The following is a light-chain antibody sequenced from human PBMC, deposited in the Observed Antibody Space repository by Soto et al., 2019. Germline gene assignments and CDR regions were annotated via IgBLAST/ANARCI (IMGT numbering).Light chain of an antibody. J-gene: IGKJ5*01. V-gene: IGKV3-15*01. CDR1: QSVSSY. CDR2: GAS. CDR3: QQYNNWPRGT. Sequence: EILLTQSPATLSLSPGERATLSSRASQSVSSYLAWYQQKPGQAPRLLIYGASTRATGIPVRFSGSGSGTEFTLAISSLQSEDFAVYYCQQYNNWPRGTFGQGARLEIK.